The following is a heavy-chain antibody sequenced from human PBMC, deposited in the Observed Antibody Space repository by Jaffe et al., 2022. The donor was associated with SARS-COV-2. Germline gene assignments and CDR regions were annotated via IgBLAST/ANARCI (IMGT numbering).Heavy chain of an antibody. J-gene: IGHJ3*02. Sequence: QVQLQESGPGLVKPSETLSLTCTVSGGSISSYYWSWIRQPPGKGLEWIGYIYYSGSTNYNPSLKSRVTISVDTSKNQFSLKLSSVTAADTAVYYCARDQGSRGDAFDIWGQGTMVTVSS. V-gene: IGHV4-59*01. CDR3: ARDQGSRGDAFDI. CDR1: GGSISSYY. CDR2: IYYSGST. D-gene: IGHD6-13*01.